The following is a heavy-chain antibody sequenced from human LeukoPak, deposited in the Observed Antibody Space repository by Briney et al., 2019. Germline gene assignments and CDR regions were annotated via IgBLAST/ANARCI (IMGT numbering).Heavy chain of an antibody. D-gene: IGHD6-19*01. CDR2: INPNNGGT. CDR1: GYTFTGYY. CDR3: ARELQGDNSGTFDAFDI. J-gene: IGHJ3*02. Sequence: ASVKVSCKPSGYTFTGYYMHWVRQAPGHGLEWMGRINPNNGGTNCAQKFQDRVTMTRDTSISTAYMELSRLTSDDTAVYYCARELQGDNSGTFDAFDIWGQGTVVTVSS. V-gene: IGHV1-2*06.